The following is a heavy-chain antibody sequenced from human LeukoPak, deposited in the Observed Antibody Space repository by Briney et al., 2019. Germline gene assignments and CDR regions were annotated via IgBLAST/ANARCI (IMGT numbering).Heavy chain of an antibody. V-gene: IGHV3-64D*09. J-gene: IGHJ4*02. D-gene: IGHD2-21*02. Sequence: GGSLRLSCSASGFTFSTYAAHWVRQAPGQGLEYVSAISSNGGSTYYADSVRGRFTISRDNSKNTLYLQMTSLRTEDTAVYYCVTLGLPSPSAYWGQGTLVSVSS. CDR1: GFTFSTYA. CDR2: ISSNGGST. CDR3: VTLGLPSPSAY.